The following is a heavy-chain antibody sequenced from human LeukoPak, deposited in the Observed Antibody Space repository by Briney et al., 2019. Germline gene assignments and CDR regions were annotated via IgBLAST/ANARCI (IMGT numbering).Heavy chain of an antibody. CDR2: ISYDGSNK. J-gene: IGHJ4*02. CDR1: GFTFSSYA. Sequence: GGSLRLSCAASGFTFSSYAMHWVRQAPGKGLEWVAVISYDGSNKYYADSVKGRFTISRDNAKNTLYLQMNSLRAEDTAVYYCARVPLTAILDYWGQGTPVTVSS. CDR3: ARVPLTAILDY. V-gene: IGHV3-30-3*01. D-gene: IGHD2-21*02.